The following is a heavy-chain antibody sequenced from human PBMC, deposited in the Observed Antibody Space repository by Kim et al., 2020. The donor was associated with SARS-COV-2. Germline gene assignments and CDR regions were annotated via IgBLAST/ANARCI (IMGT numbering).Heavy chain of an antibody. J-gene: IGHJ4*02. CDR3: ARGGYFDWSLLDY. D-gene: IGHD3-9*01. CDR2: IYYSGST. V-gene: IGHV4-31*03. Sequence: SETLSLTCTVSGGSISSGGYYWSWIRQHPGKGLEWIGYIYYSGSTYYNPSLKSRVTISVDTSKNQFSLKLSSVTAADTAVYYCARGGYFDWSLLDYWGQGTLVTVSS. CDR1: GGSISSGGYY.